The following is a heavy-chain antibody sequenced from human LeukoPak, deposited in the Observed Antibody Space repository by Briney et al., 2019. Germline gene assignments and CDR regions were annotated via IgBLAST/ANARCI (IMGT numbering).Heavy chain of an antibody. CDR3: AKGGSPLTGDSH. CDR1: GFTFSSYG. D-gene: IGHD7-27*01. Sequence: PGRSLRLSCAASGFTFSSYGMHWVRQAPGKGLEWVAVIWYDGSNKYYADSVKGRFTISRDNSKNTLSLQMNGLRAEDTAVYYCAKGGSPLTGDSHWGQGTMVTVSS. V-gene: IGHV3-33*06. J-gene: IGHJ3*01. CDR2: IWYDGSNK.